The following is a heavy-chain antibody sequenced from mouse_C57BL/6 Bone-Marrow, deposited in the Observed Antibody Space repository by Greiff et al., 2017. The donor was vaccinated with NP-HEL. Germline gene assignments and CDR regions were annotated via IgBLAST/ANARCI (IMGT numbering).Heavy chain of an antibody. CDR1: GYSFTDYN. CDR2: INPNYGTT. J-gene: IGHJ1*03. CDR3: ARELSYYGSSPYWYFDV. V-gene: IGHV1-39*01. D-gene: IGHD1-1*01. Sequence: VQLKESGPELVKPGASVKISCKASGYSFTDYNMNWVKQSNGKSLEWIGVINPNYGTTSYNQKFKGKATLTVDQSSSTAYMQLNSLTSEDSAVYYCARELSYYGSSPYWYFDVWGTGTTVTVSS.